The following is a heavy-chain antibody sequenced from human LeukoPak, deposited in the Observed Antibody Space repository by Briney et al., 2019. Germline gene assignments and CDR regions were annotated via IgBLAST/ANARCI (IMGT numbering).Heavy chain of an antibody. CDR2: IIPIFGTA. D-gene: IGHD2-2*01. CDR1: GGTFSSYA. Sequence: ASVKVSCKASGGTFSSYAISWVRQAPGQGLEWMGGIIPIFGTANYAQKFQGRVTITADESTSTAYMELSSLRSEDTAVYYCAREAGGYCSSTSCYSIDYWGQGTLVTVSS. V-gene: IGHV1-69*13. J-gene: IGHJ4*02. CDR3: AREAGGYCSSTSCYSIDY.